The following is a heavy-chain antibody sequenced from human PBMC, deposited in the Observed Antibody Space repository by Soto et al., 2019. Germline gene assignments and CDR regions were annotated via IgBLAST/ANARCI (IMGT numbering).Heavy chain of an antibody. CDR1: GFNFNTYV. D-gene: IGHD4-17*01. J-gene: IGHJ5*02. V-gene: IGHV3-23*01. CDR2: ISGSGDTA. CDR3: AKDRSRLTPGYNCFDP. Sequence: EVQLLESGGGLVQPGGSLRLSCAASGFNFNTYVMSWVRQAPGKGLEWVSGISGSGDTAYYADSVKGRFTISRDNSKNPLYLKMSSRRAEYTAIYDCAKDRSRLTPGYNCFDPRGQGPLVTVSS.